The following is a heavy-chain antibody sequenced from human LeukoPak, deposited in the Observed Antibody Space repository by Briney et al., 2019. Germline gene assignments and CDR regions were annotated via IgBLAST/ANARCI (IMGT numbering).Heavy chain of an antibody. CDR1: GFTFSSYW. D-gene: IGHD3-3*01. J-gene: IGHJ6*03. CDR2: INSDGSST. Sequence: GGSLRLSCAASGFTFSSYWMHWVRQAPGKGLVWVSRINSDGSSTSYADSEKGRFTISRDNAKNTLYLQMNSLRAEDTAVYYCARDDSPAYYDFWSGTYYYYYYMDVWGKGTTVTVSS. CDR3: ARDDSPAYYDFWSGTYYYYYYMDV. V-gene: IGHV3-74*01.